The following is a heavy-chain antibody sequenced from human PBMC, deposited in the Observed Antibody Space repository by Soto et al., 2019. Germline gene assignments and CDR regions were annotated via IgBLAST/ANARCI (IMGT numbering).Heavy chain of an antibody. J-gene: IGHJ6*02. CDR2: MNRNSGNT. V-gene: IGHV1-8*01. CDR1: GHTFTSDD. Sequence: VQLVQSGAEVKKPGASEKGSCKASGHTFTSDDIHWVRKASGQGLEWIGWMNRNSGNTGYAQKLEVRVTMTRNTSISTAYMQLSSLRSEDTAVYYCARGRRKRSTRLLEFYGIYVWGPGTNVHGSS. CDR3: ARGRRKRSTRLLEFYGIYV.